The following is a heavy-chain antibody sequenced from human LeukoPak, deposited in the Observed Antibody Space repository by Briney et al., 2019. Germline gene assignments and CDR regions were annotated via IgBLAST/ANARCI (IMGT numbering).Heavy chain of an antibody. CDR1: GGTFSSYG. V-gene: IGHV1-69*04. J-gene: IGHJ5*02. CDR2: ISPFFGIA. CDR3: AREFKQSNWNDGHWFDP. Sequence: SVKVSSKASGGTFSSYGISWVRQAPGQGLEWMGRISPFFGIANYAQKFQGRVTITADKSTSTTYMNLSSLRSEDTAIYYCAREFKQSNWNDGHWFDPWGQGTLVTVSS. D-gene: IGHD1-20*01.